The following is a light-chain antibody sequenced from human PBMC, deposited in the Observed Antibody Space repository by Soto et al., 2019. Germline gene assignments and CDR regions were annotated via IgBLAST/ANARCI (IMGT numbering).Light chain of an antibody. CDR2: AAS. J-gene: IGKJ1*01. CDR1: QAINNY. CDR3: QQYYDYPRT. Sequence: AIRMTQSPSSLSASTGYRFTITCRASQAINNYLVWFQQKPGKAPKVLIYAASTLQTGVPSRFSGSGSGTDFILTINWLQSEDFETYYCQQYYDYPRTFGQGTKVDIK. V-gene: IGKV1-8*01.